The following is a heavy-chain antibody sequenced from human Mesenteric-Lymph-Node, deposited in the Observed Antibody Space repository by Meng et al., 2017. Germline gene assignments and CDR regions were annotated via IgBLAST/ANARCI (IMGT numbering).Heavy chain of an antibody. D-gene: IGHD3-22*01. Sequence: VQRVHSGSDLKKPGASVKVSCKASGYTFTSYAMNWVRQAPGQGLEWMGWINTNTGNPTYAQGFTGRFVFSLDTSVSTAYLQISSLKAEDTAVYYCARGPRKDYYDSSGYSIIDYWGQGTLVTVSS. CDR3: ARGPRKDYYDSSGYSIIDY. CDR1: GYTFTSYA. J-gene: IGHJ4*02. CDR2: INTNTGNP. V-gene: IGHV7-4-1*02.